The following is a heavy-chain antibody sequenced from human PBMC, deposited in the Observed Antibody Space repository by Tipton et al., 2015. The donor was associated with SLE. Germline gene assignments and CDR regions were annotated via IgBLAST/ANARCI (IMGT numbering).Heavy chain of an antibody. J-gene: IGHJ2*01. CDR2: INHSGSA. CDR3: ARVVKDLGFDL. Sequence: TLSLTCAVYGGSFSGYYWSWIRQPPGKGLEWIGEINHSGSANYNPSLKSRLTISVDTSKNQFSLKLSSVTAADTAVYYCARVVKDLGFDLWGRGTLVTVSS. CDR1: GGSFSGYY. D-gene: IGHD2-21*01. V-gene: IGHV4-34*01.